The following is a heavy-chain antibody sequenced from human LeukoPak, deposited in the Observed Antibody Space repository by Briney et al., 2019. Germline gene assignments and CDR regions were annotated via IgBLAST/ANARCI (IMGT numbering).Heavy chain of an antibody. CDR3: AREARYSYGYNSYMDV. Sequence: SETLSLTCTVFGGSISSHYWSWIRQPPGKGLEWIGYIYYSGSTNYNPSLKSRVTISVDTSKNQFSLKLSSVTAADTAVYYCAREARYSYGYNSYMDVWGKGTTVTVSS. CDR1: GGSISSHY. J-gene: IGHJ6*03. CDR2: IYYSGST. D-gene: IGHD5-18*01. V-gene: IGHV4-59*11.